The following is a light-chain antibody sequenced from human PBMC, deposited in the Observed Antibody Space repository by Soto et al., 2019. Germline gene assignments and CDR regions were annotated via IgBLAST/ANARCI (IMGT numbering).Light chain of an antibody. V-gene: IGLV2-14*03. J-gene: IGLJ1*01. Sequence: QSALTQPASVSGSPGQSITISCTGTSSDIGGYNYVSWFQQHPGKAPKLMIYDVSDRPSGVSTRFSGSKSGNTAYLTISGLQAEDEADYYCSSYTSTSTLVFGTGTKLTVL. CDR3: SSYTSTSTLV. CDR1: SSDIGGYNY. CDR2: DVS.